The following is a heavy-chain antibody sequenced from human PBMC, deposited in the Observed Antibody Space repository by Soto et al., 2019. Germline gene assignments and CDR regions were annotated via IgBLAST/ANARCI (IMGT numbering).Heavy chain of an antibody. Sequence: EVQLVESGGGLVQPGGSLRLSCAASGFTFSGYWMSWVRQAPGKGLEWVANIKQDGSEQFYVDSVKGRFTISRDNAKNSLYLQIHSLRAGDTAVYYCAQEAVWSQGTTVTVSS. CDR2: IKQDGSEQ. V-gene: IGHV3-7*05. J-gene: IGHJ6*02. CDR1: GFTFSGYW. CDR3: AQEAV.